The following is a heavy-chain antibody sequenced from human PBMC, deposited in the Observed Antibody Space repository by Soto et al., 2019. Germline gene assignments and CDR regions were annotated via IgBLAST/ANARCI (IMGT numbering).Heavy chain of an antibody. Sequence: SATRSLTWTVSGGSVSSGSSYWGWIRQPPGKGLEWIGYIYYSGSTNYNPSLKSRVTISVDTSKNQFSLKLSSVTAADTAVYYCARDKCSSTSCYFDYWGQGTLV. J-gene: IGHJ4*02. CDR2: IYYSGST. D-gene: IGHD2-2*01. CDR3: ARDKCSSTSCYFDY. V-gene: IGHV4-61*01. CDR1: GGSVSSGSSY.